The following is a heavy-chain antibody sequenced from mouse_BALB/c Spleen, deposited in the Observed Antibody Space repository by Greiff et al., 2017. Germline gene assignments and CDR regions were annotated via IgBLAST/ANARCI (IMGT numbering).Heavy chain of an antibody. CDR1: GFNIKDYY. CDR2: IDPENGDT. CDR3: NAPDYGSSYPFAY. Sequence: VQLKESGAELVRSGASVKLSCTASGFNIKDYYMHWVKQRPEQGLEWIGWIDPENGDTEYAPKFQGKATMTADTSSNTAYLQLSSLTSEDTAVYYCNAPDYGSSYPFAYWGQGTLVTVAA. D-gene: IGHD1-1*01. J-gene: IGHJ3*01. V-gene: IGHV14-4*02.